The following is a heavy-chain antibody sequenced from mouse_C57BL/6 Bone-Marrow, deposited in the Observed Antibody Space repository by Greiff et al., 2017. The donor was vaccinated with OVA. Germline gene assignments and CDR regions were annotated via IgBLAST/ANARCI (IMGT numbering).Heavy chain of an antibody. CDR3: ARGGVNWDWYFDV. CDR2: IHPNSGST. J-gene: IGHJ1*03. D-gene: IGHD4-1*01. CDR1: GYTFTSSW. V-gene: IGHV1-64*01. Sequence: QVQLQQPGAELVKPGASVKLSCKASGYTFTSSWMHWVKQRPGQGLEWIGMIHPNSGSTNYNEKFKSKATLTVDKSSSTAYMQLSSLTSEDSAVYYCARGGVNWDWYFDVWGTGTTVTVSS.